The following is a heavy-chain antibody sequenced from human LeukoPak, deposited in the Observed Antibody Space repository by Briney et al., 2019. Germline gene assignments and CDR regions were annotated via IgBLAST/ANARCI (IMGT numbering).Heavy chain of an antibody. CDR3: ARVSSGRPTEFDY. V-gene: IGHV3-30*03. D-gene: IGHD3-22*01. CDR2: ISYDGSNK. Sequence: GRSLRLSCAASGFTFSSSGMHWVRQAPGKGLEWVAVISYDGSNKYYADSVKGRFTISRDNSKNTLYLQMNSLKTEDTAVYYCARVSSGRPTEFDYWGQGTLVTVSS. J-gene: IGHJ4*02. CDR1: GFTFSSSG.